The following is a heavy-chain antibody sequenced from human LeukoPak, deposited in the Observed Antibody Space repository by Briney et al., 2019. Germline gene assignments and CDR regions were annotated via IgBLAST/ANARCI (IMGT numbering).Heavy chain of an antibody. D-gene: IGHD4-23*01. CDR3: ARGAYGGEEGMDV. V-gene: IGHV3-30*03. Sequence: GRSLRLSCAASGFTFSSYGMHWVRQAPGKGLEWVAVISYDGSNKYYADSVKGRFTISRDNSKNTLYLQMNSLRAEDTAVYYCARGAYGGEEGMDVWGQGTTVTVSS. CDR2: ISYDGSNK. CDR1: GFTFSSYG. J-gene: IGHJ6*02.